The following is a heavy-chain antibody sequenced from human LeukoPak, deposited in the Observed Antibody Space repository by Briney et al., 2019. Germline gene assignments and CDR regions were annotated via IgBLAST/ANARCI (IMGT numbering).Heavy chain of an antibody. CDR3: ARERGGLYNWFDP. D-gene: IGHD3-16*01. Sequence: GGSLRRSCAAYGFTVSSNYMSWVRQAPGKGLEWVSVIYSGGSTYYADSVKGRFTISRDNSKNTLYLQMNSLRAEDTAVYYCARERGGLYNWFDPWGQGTLVTVSS. V-gene: IGHV3-53*01. J-gene: IGHJ5*02. CDR1: GFTVSSNY. CDR2: IYSGGST.